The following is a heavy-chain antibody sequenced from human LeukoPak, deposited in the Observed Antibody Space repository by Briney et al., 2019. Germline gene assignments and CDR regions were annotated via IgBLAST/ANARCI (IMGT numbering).Heavy chain of an antibody. J-gene: IGHJ4*02. V-gene: IGHV6-1*01. CDR1: GDSVSSNSAA. CDR3: ARDSSGTLSGLFGY. D-gene: IGHD3-22*01. Sequence: SQTLSLTCGISGDSVSSNSAAWNWIRQSPSRGLEWLGRTYYRSKWYNEYAVSVKSRITINSDTSKNQFSLQLNSVTPEDTAVYYCARDSSGTLSGLFGYWGQGTLVTVSS. CDR2: TYYRSKWYN.